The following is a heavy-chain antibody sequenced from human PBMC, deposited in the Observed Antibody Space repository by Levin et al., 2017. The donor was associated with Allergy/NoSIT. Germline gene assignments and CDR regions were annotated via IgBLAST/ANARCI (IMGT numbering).Heavy chain of an antibody. D-gene: IGHD3-3*01. J-gene: IGHJ5*02. CDR1: GYTLTELS. V-gene: IGHV1-24*01. Sequence: ASVKVSCKVSGYTLTELSMHWVRQAPGKGLEWMGGFDPEDGETIYAQKFQGRVTMTEDTSTDTAYMELSSLRSEDTAVYYCATNTIFGVVMGNWFDPWGQGTLVTVSS. CDR3: ATNTIFGVVMGNWFDP. CDR2: FDPEDGET.